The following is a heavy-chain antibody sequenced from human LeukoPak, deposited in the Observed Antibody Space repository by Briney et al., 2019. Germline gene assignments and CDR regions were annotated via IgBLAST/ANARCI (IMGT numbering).Heavy chain of an antibody. CDR3: ARGVIVGDYYYYMDV. CDR1: GYTFTGYY. Sequence: ASVKVSCKASGYTFTGYYMHWVRQAPGQGLEWMGWINPNSGGTNYAQKFQGRVTITRNTSISTAYMELSSLRSEDTAVYYCARGVIVGDYYYYMDVWGKGTTVTVSS. V-gene: IGHV1-2*02. D-gene: IGHD3-10*01. J-gene: IGHJ6*03. CDR2: INPNSGGT.